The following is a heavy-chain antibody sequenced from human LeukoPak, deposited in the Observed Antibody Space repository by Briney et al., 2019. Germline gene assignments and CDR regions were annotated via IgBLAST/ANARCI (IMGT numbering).Heavy chain of an antibody. CDR1: GGSISSSNW. J-gene: IGHJ5*02. D-gene: IGHD5-12*01. CDR2: IYHSGTT. V-gene: IGHV4-4*02. Sequence: SETLSLTCAVSGGSISSSNWWSWVRQPPGKGLEWIGEIYHSGTTNYNPSLKSRVTMSVDTSKNQFSLKLSSVTAADTAVYYCARVATISYWFDPWGQGTLVTVSS. CDR3: ARVATISYWFDP.